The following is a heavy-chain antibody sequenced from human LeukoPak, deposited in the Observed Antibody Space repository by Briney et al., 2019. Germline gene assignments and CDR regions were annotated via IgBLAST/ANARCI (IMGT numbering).Heavy chain of an antibody. V-gene: IGHV1-24*01. Sequence: ASVKVSCKASGYTFTSCFIHWVRQAPGKGLEWMGGFDPEDGETIYSQRFRGRVTMTEDISTDTAYMDLSSLRFDDTAVYYCATGIAGVGMKYYFDYWGQGTLVTVSS. CDR2: FDPEDGET. CDR3: ATGIAGVGMKYYFDY. CDR1: GYTFTSCF. J-gene: IGHJ4*02. D-gene: IGHD6-13*01.